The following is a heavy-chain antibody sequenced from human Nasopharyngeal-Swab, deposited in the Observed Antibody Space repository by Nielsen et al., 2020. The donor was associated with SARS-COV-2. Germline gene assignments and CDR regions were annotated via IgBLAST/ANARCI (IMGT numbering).Heavy chain of an antibody. CDR3: ARVVTRPYYYGMDA. D-gene: IGHD4-23*01. CDR1: VYTFTIYV. J-gene: IGHJ6*02. V-gene: IGHV1-18*01. CDR2: ISAYNGNT. Sequence: SVKVSCNASVYTFTIYVISWLRQAPGQGLEWMGWISAYNGNTNYAQKIQGRVTMTTDTSTSTDYMELRSLRSDDTAVYYCARVVTRPYYYGMDAWGQGTTVTVSS.